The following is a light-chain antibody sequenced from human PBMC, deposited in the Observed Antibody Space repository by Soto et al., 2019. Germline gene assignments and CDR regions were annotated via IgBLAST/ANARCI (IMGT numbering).Light chain of an antibody. CDR2: AAS. CDR3: QQYYSFPWT. V-gene: IGKV1-8*01. J-gene: IGKJ1*01. Sequence: AIQLTQSPSSLSASVLDRVTITFLASQGISSYLAWYQQKPGKAPKLLIYAASTLQSGVPSRFSGSGSGTDFTLTISCLQSEDFATYYCQQYYSFPWTFGQGAKVDIK. CDR1: QGISSY.